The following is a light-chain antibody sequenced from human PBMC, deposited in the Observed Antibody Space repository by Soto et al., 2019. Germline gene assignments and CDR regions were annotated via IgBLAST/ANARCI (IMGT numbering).Light chain of an antibody. Sequence: EVVLTQSPGTLSLSPGERATLSCRASQSVSNNYLAFYQQKPVQAPMLLIAGTSNRATGITDRFSGSGSGTDFTLTISRLEPEDVAVYYWQQYGSSGTFGQGTRVDIK. CDR1: QSVSNNY. CDR2: GTS. J-gene: IGKJ1*01. CDR3: QQYGSSGT. V-gene: IGKV3-20*01.